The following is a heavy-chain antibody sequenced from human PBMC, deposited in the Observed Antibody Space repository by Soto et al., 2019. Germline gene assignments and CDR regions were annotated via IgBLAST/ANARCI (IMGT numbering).Heavy chain of an antibody. D-gene: IGHD2-15*01. Sequence: QVQLQESGPGLVKPSQTLSLTCTVSGGSISSGGYYWSWIRQHPGKGLEWIGYIYYSGSTHYNPSLKSRLTLSVDTSKNQFSLKLSSVTAADTAVYSCASFSTHCIGGSCFRSYCYFDLWGRGALVTVSS. CDR1: GGSISSGGYY. CDR2: IYYSGST. CDR3: ASFSTHCIGGSCFRSYCYFDL. J-gene: IGHJ2*01. V-gene: IGHV4-31*03.